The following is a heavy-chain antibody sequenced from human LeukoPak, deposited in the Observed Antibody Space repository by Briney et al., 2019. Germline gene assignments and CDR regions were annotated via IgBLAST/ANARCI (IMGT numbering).Heavy chain of an antibody. CDR2: ISSSSSYI. CDR1: GFTFSSYS. D-gene: IGHD6-6*01. J-gene: IGHJ3*02. V-gene: IGHV3-21*01. Sequence: GGSLRLSCAASGFTFSSYSMNWVRQAPGKGLEWVSSISSSSSYIYYADSVKGRFTISRDNAKNSLYLQMNSLRAEDTAVYYCARSRTAARHGPTFDIWGQGTMVTVSS. CDR3: ARSRTAARHGPTFDI.